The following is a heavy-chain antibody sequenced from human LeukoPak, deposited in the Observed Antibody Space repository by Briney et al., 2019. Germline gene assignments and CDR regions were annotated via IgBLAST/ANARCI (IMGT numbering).Heavy chain of an antibody. CDR1: GYSISSGYY. CDR3: ARVDGSCSGGSCPSGNWFDP. J-gene: IGHJ5*02. CDR2: IYHSGNT. Sequence: SSETLSLTCTVSGYSISSGYYWGWIRQPPGKGLEWIANIYHSGNTYYNPSLKSRVTISVDTSKNQFSLKLTSVTAADTAVYYCARVDGSCSGGSCPSGNWFDPWGQGTLVTVSS. V-gene: IGHV4-38-2*02. D-gene: IGHD2-15*01.